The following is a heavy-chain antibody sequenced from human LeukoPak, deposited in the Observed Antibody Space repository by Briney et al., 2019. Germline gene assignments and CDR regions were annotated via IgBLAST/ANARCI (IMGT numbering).Heavy chain of an antibody. CDR3: ARDDSSGRSWDY. J-gene: IGHJ4*02. V-gene: IGHV3-7*01. Sequence: GGSLRLSCAASGFTFSNYWMSWVRQAPGKGLEWVANIKQDRSEAYYVDSMKGRLTISRDNAKNSLSLQMDSLRAEDTAVYYCARDDSSGRSWDYWGQGTLVTVSS. CDR1: GFTFSNYW. CDR2: IKQDRSEA. D-gene: IGHD6-19*01.